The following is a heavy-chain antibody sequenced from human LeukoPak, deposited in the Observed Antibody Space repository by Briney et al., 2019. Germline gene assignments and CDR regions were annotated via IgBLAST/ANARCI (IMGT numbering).Heavy chain of an antibody. Sequence: PGGSLRLSCAASGFTFDDYAIHWVRQAPGKGLEWVSGISWRSDSVDYADSVKGRFTISRDNAKRSLYLQMNSLRAEDTALYYCAKSPRERNWNDPGAFAIWGQGTMVTVSS. V-gene: IGHV3-9*01. CDR1: GFTFDDYA. J-gene: IGHJ3*02. CDR3: AKSPRERNWNDPGAFAI. CDR2: ISWRSDSV. D-gene: IGHD1-1*01.